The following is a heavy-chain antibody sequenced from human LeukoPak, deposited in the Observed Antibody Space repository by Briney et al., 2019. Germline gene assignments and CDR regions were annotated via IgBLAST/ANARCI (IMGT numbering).Heavy chain of an antibody. CDR2: ISSSGSTI. D-gene: IGHD6-19*01. V-gene: IGHV3-11*01. CDR1: GFTFSDYY. J-gene: IGHJ4*02. CDR3: ARDPTASTSYSSGWYSLDY. Sequence: GGSLRLSCAASGFTFSDYYMSWIRQAPGKGLEWVSYISSSGSTIYYADSVKGRFTISRDNAKNSLYLQMNSLRAEDTAVYYCARDPTASTSYSSGWYSLDYWGQGTLVTVSS.